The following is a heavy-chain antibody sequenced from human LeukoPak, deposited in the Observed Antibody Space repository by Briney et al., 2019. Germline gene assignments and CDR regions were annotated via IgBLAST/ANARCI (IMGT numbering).Heavy chain of an antibody. CDR3: ATTPGKLWFGELSH. Sequence: SVKVPCKASGGPFTNYALSWVRQAPGQGLEWMGGIIPIFGTANYAQKFQGRVTITTDESTSTAYMELSSLRSEDTAMYYCATTPGKLWFGELSHWGQGTLVTVSS. CDR1: GGPFTNYA. CDR2: IIPIFGTA. D-gene: IGHD3-10*01. J-gene: IGHJ4*02. V-gene: IGHV1-69*05.